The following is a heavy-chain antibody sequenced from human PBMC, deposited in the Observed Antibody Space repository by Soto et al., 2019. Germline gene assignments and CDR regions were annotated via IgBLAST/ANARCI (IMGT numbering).Heavy chain of an antibody. Sequence: TLSLTCTVSGGSISSYYWSWIRQPPGKGLEWIGYIYYSGSTNYNPSLASRVTVSFDTSKNEFSLKLRSVTAADTAVYYCARQPTSGDTDLWFDPWGHGTLVTVSS. J-gene: IGHJ5*02. CDR3: ARQPTSGDTDLWFDP. CDR1: GGSISSYY. V-gene: IGHV4-59*08. D-gene: IGHD2-21*01. CDR2: IYYSGST.